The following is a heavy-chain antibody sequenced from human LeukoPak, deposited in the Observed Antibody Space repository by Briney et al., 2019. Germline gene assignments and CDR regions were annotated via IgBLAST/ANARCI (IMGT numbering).Heavy chain of an antibody. D-gene: IGHD3-22*01. Sequence: GGSLRLSCAASGFTFSGSAMHWVRQASGKGLEWVGRIRSKANSYATEYAASVKGRFTTSRDDSKNTAYLQMNSLKTEDTAVYYCTSVSVEVIGRDMDVWGKGTTVTVSS. CDR2: IRSKANSYAT. CDR3: TSVSVEVIGRDMDV. J-gene: IGHJ6*03. CDR1: GFTFSGSA. V-gene: IGHV3-73*01.